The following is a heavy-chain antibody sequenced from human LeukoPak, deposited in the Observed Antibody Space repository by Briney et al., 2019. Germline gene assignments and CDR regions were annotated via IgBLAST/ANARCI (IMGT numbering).Heavy chain of an antibody. V-gene: IGHV3-48*04. CDR2: ISSSSSTI. D-gene: IGHD2-2*01. J-gene: IGHJ6*02. CDR1: GFTFSSYS. CDR3: ARGLVPAAMVAYYYYYYGMDV. Sequence: PGGSLRLSCAASGFTFSSYSMNWVRQAPGKGLEWVSYISSSSSTIYYADSVKGRFTISRDNAKNSLYLQMNSLRAEDTAVYYCARGLVPAAMVAYYYYYYGMDVWGQGTTVTVSS.